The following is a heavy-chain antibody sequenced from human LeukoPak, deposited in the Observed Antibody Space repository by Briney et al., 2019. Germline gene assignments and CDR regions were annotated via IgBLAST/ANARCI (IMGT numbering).Heavy chain of an antibody. D-gene: IGHD3-16*01. CDR2: IYYSGST. CDR1: GGSISSYY. J-gene: IGHJ2*01. Sequence: SETLSLTCTVSGGSISSYYWSWIRQPPGKGLEWIGSIYYSGSTNYNPSLKSRVTISVDTSKNQFSLKLSSVTAADTAVYYCARDLGITFGGAEPSGFDLWGRGTLVTVSS. CDR3: ARDLGITFGGAEPSGFDL. V-gene: IGHV4-59*01.